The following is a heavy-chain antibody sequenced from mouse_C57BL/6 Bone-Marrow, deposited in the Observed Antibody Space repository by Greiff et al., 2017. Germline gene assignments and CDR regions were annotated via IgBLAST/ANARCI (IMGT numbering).Heavy chain of an antibody. Sequence: VQVVESGAELAKPGASVKLSCKASGYTFTSYWMHWVKQRPGQGLEWIGYINPSSGYTKYNQKFKDKATLTADKSSSTAYMQLSSLTYEDSAVYYCARGYYGSSYAWFAYWGQGTLVTVSA. V-gene: IGHV1-7*01. CDR2: INPSSGYT. CDR3: ARGYYGSSYAWFAY. D-gene: IGHD1-1*01. CDR1: GYTFTSYW. J-gene: IGHJ3*01.